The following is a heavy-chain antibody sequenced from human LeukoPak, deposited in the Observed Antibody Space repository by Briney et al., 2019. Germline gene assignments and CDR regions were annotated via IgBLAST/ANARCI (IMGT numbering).Heavy chain of an antibody. CDR1: GFTVSSNY. CDR2: IYSGGST. V-gene: IGHV3-66*01. Sequence: PGGSLRLSCAASGFTVSSNYMSWVRQAPGKGLEWVSVIYSGGSTYYADSVKGRFTISRDNSKNTLYLQMGSLRAEDMAVYYCARESRFLEWLLAFDIWGQGTMVTVSS. D-gene: IGHD3-3*01. J-gene: IGHJ3*02. CDR3: ARESRFLEWLLAFDI.